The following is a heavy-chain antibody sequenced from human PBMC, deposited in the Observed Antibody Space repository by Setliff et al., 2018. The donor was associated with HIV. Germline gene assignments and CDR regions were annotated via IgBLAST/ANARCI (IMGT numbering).Heavy chain of an antibody. CDR3: ARSIVPVASGYYYFEY. Sequence: PSETLSLTCTVSGGSINSTSYYWGWIRQPPGNGWEWIGSIYHTGSTYYKPSLKSRVTISVDTSKNQFSLRLSSVAAGATAVYYCARSIVPVASGYYYFEYWGQGTLVTVSS. J-gene: IGHJ4*02. D-gene: IGHD3-3*01. CDR1: GGSINSTSYY. V-gene: IGHV4-39*01. CDR2: IYHTGST.